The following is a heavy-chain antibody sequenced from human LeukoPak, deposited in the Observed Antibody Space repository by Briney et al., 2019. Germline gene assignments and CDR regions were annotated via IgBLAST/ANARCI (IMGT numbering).Heavy chain of an antibody. CDR1: GFTFSSYG. J-gene: IGHJ4*02. V-gene: IGHV3-30*18. CDR3: AKEPYSSAYYFDY. D-gene: IGHD6-19*01. Sequence: GRSLRLSCAASGFTFSSYGMHWVRQAPGKGLEWVAVISYDGSNKYCADSVKGRFTISRDNSKNTLYLQMNSLRAEDTAVYYCAKEPYSSAYYFDYWGQGTLVTVSS. CDR2: ISYDGSNK.